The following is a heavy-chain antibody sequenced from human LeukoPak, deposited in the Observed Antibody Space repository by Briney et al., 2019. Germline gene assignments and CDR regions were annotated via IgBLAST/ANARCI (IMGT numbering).Heavy chain of an antibody. CDR3: ARDSSWFDY. CDR2: ISSSGSTI. Sequence: GGSLRLSCAASGFTFSSYEMNWVRQAPGKGLEWVSYISSSGSTIYYADSVKGRFTVSRDNAKNSLYLQMNSLRAEDTAVYYCARDSSWFDYWGQGTLVTVSS. J-gene: IGHJ4*02. V-gene: IGHV3-48*03. CDR1: GFTFSSYE.